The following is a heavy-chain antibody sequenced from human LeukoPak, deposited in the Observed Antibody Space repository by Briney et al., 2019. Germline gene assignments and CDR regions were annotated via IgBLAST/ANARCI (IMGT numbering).Heavy chain of an antibody. J-gene: IGHJ6*03. Sequence: ASVKVSCKASGYTFTGYYMHWVRQAPGQGLEWMGWVNPNSGGTNYAQKLQGRVTMTTDTSTSTAYMELRSLRSDDTAVYYCARVEGGYYYYMDVWGKGTTVTVSS. CDR2: VNPNSGGT. D-gene: IGHD3-16*01. CDR1: GYTFTGYY. CDR3: ARVEGGYYYYMDV. V-gene: IGHV1-2*02.